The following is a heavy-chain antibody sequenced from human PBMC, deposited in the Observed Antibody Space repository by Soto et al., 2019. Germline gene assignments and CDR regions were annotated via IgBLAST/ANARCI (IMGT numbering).Heavy chain of an antibody. CDR2: INAGNGNT. CDR1: GYTFTSYA. CDR3: ARDLGYCTNGVCYPAWFDP. J-gene: IGHJ5*02. Sequence: QVHLVQSGAEEKKPGASVKVSCKASGYTFTSYAMYWVRQAPGQRLEWMGWINAGNGNTKYSQKFQGRVTITRDTSASTASMELSSLRSEDTAVYYCARDLGYCTNGVCYPAWFDPWGQGTLVTVSS. D-gene: IGHD2-8*01. V-gene: IGHV1-3*05.